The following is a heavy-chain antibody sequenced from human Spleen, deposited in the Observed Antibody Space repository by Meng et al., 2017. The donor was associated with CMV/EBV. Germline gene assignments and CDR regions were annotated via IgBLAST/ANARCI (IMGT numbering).Heavy chain of an antibody. CDR3: ARDLEFLEWFGGFDP. CDR2: IYYSGTI. CDR1: GGSVSSGSYY. Sequence: SGGSVSSGSYYWTWIRQPPGKGLEWIGYIYYSGTINYNPSLKGRVTISIDTSKNQFSLKLRSVTAADTAVYYCARDLEFLEWFGGFDPWGQGTLVTVSS. D-gene: IGHD3-3*02. V-gene: IGHV4-61*01. J-gene: IGHJ5*01.